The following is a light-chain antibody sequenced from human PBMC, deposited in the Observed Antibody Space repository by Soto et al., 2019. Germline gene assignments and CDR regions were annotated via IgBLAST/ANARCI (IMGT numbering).Light chain of an antibody. CDR1: QSVSSSD. V-gene: IGKV3-20*01. Sequence: EIVLTQSPGTLSLSPGDRATLSCRASQSVSSSDFAWYQQKAAQAPRLLIYGASSRATGIPERFSGSGSVTDFTLTISRLEPEDFAVYYCQQYGSSPLYTFGQGTKLEI. CDR2: GAS. CDR3: QQYGSSPLYT. J-gene: IGKJ2*01.